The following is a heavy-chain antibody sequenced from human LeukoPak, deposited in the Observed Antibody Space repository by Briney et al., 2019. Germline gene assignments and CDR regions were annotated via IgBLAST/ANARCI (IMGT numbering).Heavy chain of an antibody. CDR1: GGIFSSYA. J-gene: IGHJ4*02. CDR3: AKGSRLREGGSYRF. Sequence: SVKVSCKASGGIFSSYAINWVRRAPGQGLEWMGRIIPIFGSANYAQKFQGRVTITADKSTRTAYMELSSLRSEDTALYYCAKGSRLREGGSYRFWGQGTLVTVSS. CDR2: IIPIFGSA. D-gene: IGHD3-16*02. V-gene: IGHV1-69*06.